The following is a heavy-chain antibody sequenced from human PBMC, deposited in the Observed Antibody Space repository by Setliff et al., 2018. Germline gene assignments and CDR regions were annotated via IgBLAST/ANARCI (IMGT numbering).Heavy chain of an antibody. CDR2: ISGSTDNT. CDR1: GYTFTSYG. J-gene: IGHJ4*02. V-gene: IGHV1-18*01. Sequence: ASVKVSCKASGYTFTSYGISWVRQAPGQGLEWMGWISGSTDNTNYAQKFQGRVTLTADTSTTTAYLELASLRDDDTAVYYCVRGPGPSVVVAIPFDHWGQGSLVTVSS. CDR3: VRGPGPSVVVAIPFDH. D-gene: IGHD5-12*01.